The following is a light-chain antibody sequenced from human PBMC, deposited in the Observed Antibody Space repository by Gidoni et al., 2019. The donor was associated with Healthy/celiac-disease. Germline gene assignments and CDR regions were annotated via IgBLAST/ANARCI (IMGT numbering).Light chain of an antibody. CDR3: QQYNNWPLYT. V-gene: IGKV3-15*01. Sequence: EIVMTQSPATLSVSPGERATLSCRASQSVSSNLAWYQQKPGQAPRLLIYGATTRATGIPAQFSGSGSGTEFTLTISSLQSEDFAVYYCQQYNNWPLYTFGQXTKLEIK. J-gene: IGKJ2*01. CDR2: GAT. CDR1: QSVSSN.